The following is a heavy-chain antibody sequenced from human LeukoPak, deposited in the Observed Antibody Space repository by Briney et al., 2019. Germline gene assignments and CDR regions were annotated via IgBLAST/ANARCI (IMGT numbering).Heavy chain of an antibody. D-gene: IGHD1-1*01. J-gene: IGHJ4*02. CDR3: AKDRTGTSDY. V-gene: IGHV3-23*01. Sequence: GGSLRLSCAASGFIFSNYGMNWVRQAPGKGLEWVSAISGSGGSTYYADSVKGRFTISRDNSKNTLYLQMNSLRAEDTAVYYCAKDRTGTSDYWGQGTLVTVSS. CDR2: ISGSGGST. CDR1: GFIFSNYG.